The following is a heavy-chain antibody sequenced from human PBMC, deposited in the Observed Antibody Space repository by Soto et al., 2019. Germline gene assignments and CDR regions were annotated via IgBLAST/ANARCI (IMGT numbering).Heavy chain of an antibody. Sequence: SVKVSCKASGGTFSSYAISWVRQAPGQGLEWMGGIIPIFGTANYAQKFQGRVTITADESTSTAYMELSSLRSEDTAVYYCARASSRYSSGWFSNWFDPWGQGTQVTVSS. J-gene: IGHJ5*02. CDR2: IIPIFGTA. CDR3: ARASSRYSSGWFSNWFDP. D-gene: IGHD6-19*01. V-gene: IGHV1-69*13. CDR1: GGTFSSYA.